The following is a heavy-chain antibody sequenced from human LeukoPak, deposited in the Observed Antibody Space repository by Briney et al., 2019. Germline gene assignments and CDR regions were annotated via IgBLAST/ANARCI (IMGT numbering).Heavy chain of an antibody. J-gene: IGHJ4*02. D-gene: IGHD1-1*01. CDR3: ARRQGTTLSFDY. CDR1: GYTFTSDG. CDR2: ISAYNGNT. V-gene: IGHV1-18*01. Sequence: ASVKVSCKASGYTFTSDGISWVRQAPGQGLEGMGWISAYNGNTNYAQKLQGRVTMTTDTSTSTAYMELRSLRSDDTAVYYCARRQGTTLSFDYWGQGTLVTVSS.